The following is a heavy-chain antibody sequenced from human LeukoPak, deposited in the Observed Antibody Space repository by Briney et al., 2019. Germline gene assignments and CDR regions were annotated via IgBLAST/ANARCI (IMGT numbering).Heavy chain of an antibody. J-gene: IGHJ6*02. Sequence: ASVKVSCKASGYTFTSYGISWVRQAPGQGLEWMGWISAYNGNTKYAQKLQGRVTMTTDTSTSTAYMELRSLRSDDTALYYCARETHIVVVPAAPYYYYYGMDVWGQGTLVTVSS. D-gene: IGHD2-2*01. CDR2: ISAYNGNT. CDR3: ARETHIVVVPAAPYYYYYGMDV. CDR1: GYTFTSYG. V-gene: IGHV1-18*01.